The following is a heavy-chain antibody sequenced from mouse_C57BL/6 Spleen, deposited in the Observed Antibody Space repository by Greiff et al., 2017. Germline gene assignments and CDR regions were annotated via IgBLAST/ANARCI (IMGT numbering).Heavy chain of an antibody. J-gene: IGHJ3*01. V-gene: IGHV1-50*01. CDR1: GYTFTSYW. D-gene: IGHD2-5*01. CDR2: IDPSDSYT. Sequence: QVQLQQPGAELVKPGASVKLSCKASGYTFTSYWMQWVKQRPGQGLEWIGEIDPSDSYTNYNQKFKGKATLTVDTSSSTAYMQLSSLTSEDSAVYYCGRGGYSNGFAYWGQGTLVTVAA. CDR3: GRGGYSNGFAY.